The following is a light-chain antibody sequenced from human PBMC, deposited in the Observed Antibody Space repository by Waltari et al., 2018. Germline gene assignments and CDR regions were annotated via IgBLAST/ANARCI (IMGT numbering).Light chain of an antibody. CDR3: AAWDDSLNGLYV. J-gene: IGLJ1*01. CDR2: SNH. Sequence: QSVLTQPPSASGPPGPRVTVSCSGSSPNLGSNTVNWYQQLPGTAPKLLIYSNHQRPSGVPDRFSGSKSGTSASLAISGLQSEDEADYYCAAWDDSLNGLYVFGTGTKVTVL. V-gene: IGLV1-44*01. CDR1: SPNLGSNT.